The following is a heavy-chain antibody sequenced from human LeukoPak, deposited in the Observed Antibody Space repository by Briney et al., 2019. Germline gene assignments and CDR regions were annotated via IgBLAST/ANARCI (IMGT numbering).Heavy chain of an antibody. V-gene: IGHV3-48*03. J-gene: IGHJ4*02. CDR2: ISISGSTI. CDR1: GFTVSSFE. CDR3: ARDAHIVRGVNPLDY. Sequence: GGSLRLSCAVSGFTVSSFEMNWVRQAPGKGLEWVSYISISGSTIYADPVKGRFTISRDNAKNSLYLQMNSLRDEDTAVYYCARDAHIVRGVNPLDYWGQGTLVTVSS. D-gene: IGHD3-10*01.